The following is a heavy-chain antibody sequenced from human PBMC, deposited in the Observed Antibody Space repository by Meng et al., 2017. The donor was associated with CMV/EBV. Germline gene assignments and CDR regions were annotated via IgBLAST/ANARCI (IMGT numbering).Heavy chain of an antibody. J-gene: IGHJ4*02. CDR1: GFTFSDYY. CDR3: AKAVASY. D-gene: IGHD4-23*01. Sequence: GGSLRLSCAASGFTFSDYYMSWVRQAPGKGLEWVAFIRYDGSNKYYADSVKGRFTISRDNSKNTLYLQMNSLRAEDTAVYYCAKAVASYWGQGTLVTVSS. V-gene: IGHV3-30*02. CDR2: IRYDGSNK.